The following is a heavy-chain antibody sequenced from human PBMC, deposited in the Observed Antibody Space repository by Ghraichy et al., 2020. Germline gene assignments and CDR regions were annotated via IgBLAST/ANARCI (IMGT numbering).Heavy chain of an antibody. J-gene: IGHJ6*02. V-gene: IGHV3-74*01. D-gene: IGHD3-3*01. CDR2: INSDGSST. Sequence: GGSLRLSCAASGFTFSSYWMHWVRQAPGKGLVWVSRINSDGSSTSYADSVKGRFTISRDNAKNTLYLQMNSLRAEDTAVYYCAREDFWSGYYAYYYYYGMDVWGQGTTVTVSS. CDR3: AREDFWSGYYAYYYYYGMDV. CDR1: GFTFSSYW.